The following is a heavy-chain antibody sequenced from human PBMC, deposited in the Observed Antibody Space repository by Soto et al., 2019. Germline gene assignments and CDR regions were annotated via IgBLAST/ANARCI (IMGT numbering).Heavy chain of an antibody. CDR2: MNPNSGNT. Sequence: GASVKVSCKASGYTFTSYDINWVRQATGQGLEWMGWMNPNSGNTGYAQKFQGRVTMTRNTSISTAYMELSSLRSEDTAVYYCARGLGVVVPAVSQTSGAYYFDYWGQGTLVTVSS. CDR3: ARGLGVVVPAVSQTSGAYYFDY. CDR1: GYTFTSYD. J-gene: IGHJ4*02. D-gene: IGHD2-2*01. V-gene: IGHV1-8*01.